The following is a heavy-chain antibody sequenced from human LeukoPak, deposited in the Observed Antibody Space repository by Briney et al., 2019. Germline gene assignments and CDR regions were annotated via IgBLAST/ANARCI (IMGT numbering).Heavy chain of an antibody. CDR1: GGSIRSGSHY. CDR2: IYYSGST. J-gene: IGHJ4*02. CDR3: SKRDDSGGNLVDL. V-gene: IGHV4-39*02. Sequence: PSETLSLTCTVSGGSIRSGSHYWAWIRQPPGKGLEWIGSIYYSGSTYYNPSLENRVTISIDTSKNHFSLKLSSLSAADTSVYYCSKRDDSGGNLVDLWGQGTLVTVS. D-gene: IGHD3-22*01.